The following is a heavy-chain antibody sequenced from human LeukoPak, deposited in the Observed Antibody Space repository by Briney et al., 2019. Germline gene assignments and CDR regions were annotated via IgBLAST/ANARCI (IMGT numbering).Heavy chain of an antibody. CDR3: ARLYYYGSGSYN. CDR2: IYYSGST. Sequence: PSETLSLTCTASGGSISSSSYYWGWIRQPPGKGLEWIGSIYYSGSTYYNPSLKSRVTISVDTSKNQFSLKLSSVTAADTAVYYCARLYYYGSGSYNWGQGTLVTVSS. V-gene: IGHV4-39*01. CDR1: GGSISSSSYY. D-gene: IGHD3-10*01. J-gene: IGHJ4*02.